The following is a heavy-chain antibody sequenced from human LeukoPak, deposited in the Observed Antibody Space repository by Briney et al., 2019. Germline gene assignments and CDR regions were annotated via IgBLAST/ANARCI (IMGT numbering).Heavy chain of an antibody. CDR3: ARGRGYYDSSGYHDY. V-gene: IGHV4-59*12. D-gene: IGHD3-22*01. J-gene: IGHJ4*02. Sequence: SETLSLTCIVSGGSISSYYWSWIRQPPGKGLEWIGYIYYSGSTNYNPSLKSRVTISVDTSKNQFSLKLSSVTAADTAVYYCARGRGYYDSSGYHDYWGQGTLVTVSS. CDR1: GGSISSYY. CDR2: IYYSGST.